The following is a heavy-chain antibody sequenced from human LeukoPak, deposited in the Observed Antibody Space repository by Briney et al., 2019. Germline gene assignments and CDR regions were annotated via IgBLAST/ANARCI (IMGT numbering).Heavy chain of an antibody. J-gene: IGHJ4*02. D-gene: IGHD2-2*01. CDR3: AKLWTSYCSSTSCYFDY. V-gene: IGHV3-74*01. CDR1: GFTFSSYW. CDR2: INSDGSST. Sequence: PGGSLRLSCAASGFTFSSYWMHCVRQAPGKGLVWVSRINSDGSSTSYADSVKGRFTISRDNAKNTLYLQMNSLRAEDTAVYYCAKLWTSYCSSTSCYFDYWGQGTLVTVSS.